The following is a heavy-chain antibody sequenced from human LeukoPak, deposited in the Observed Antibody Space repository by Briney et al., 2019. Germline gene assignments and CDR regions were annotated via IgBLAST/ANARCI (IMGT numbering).Heavy chain of an antibody. Sequence: GESLRLSCAASGFTFTSYAMNWVRQAPGKGLEWVSLITGTGGNTYYADSVQGRFTISRDNSKNTLYLQMNSLRADDTAVYYCATGCGAGAGLWYFDLWGRGTLVTVSS. V-gene: IGHV3-23*01. CDR3: ATGCGAGAGLWYFDL. CDR2: ITGTGGNT. CDR1: GFTFTSYA. J-gene: IGHJ2*01. D-gene: IGHD1-26*01.